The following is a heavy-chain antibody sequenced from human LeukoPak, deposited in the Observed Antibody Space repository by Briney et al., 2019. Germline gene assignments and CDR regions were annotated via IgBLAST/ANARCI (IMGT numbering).Heavy chain of an antibody. Sequence: GGSLRLSCAASGFTFSSYAMSWVRQAPGKGLEWVSAISGSGGSTYYADSVKGRFTISRDNSKNTLYLQMNSLRAEDTAVYYCAGQAQWLVQEWERWFDPWGQGTLVTVSS. J-gene: IGHJ5*02. D-gene: IGHD6-19*01. CDR2: ISGSGGST. V-gene: IGHV3-23*01. CDR1: GFTFSSYA. CDR3: AGQAQWLVQEWERWFDP.